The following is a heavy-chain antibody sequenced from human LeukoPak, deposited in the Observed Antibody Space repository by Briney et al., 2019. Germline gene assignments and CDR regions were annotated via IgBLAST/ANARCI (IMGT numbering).Heavy chain of an antibody. D-gene: IGHD1-7*01. CDR2: ISGSGGNT. Sequence: ETLSLTCAVYGGSFSGYYWSWIRQPPGKGLEWVSGISGSGGNTYYADSVKGRFTISRDNSKNTLYLQMNSLRAEDTAVYYCLTVRKYLRVGWNSNFDYWGQGTLVTVSS. J-gene: IGHJ4*02. CDR3: LTVRKYLRVGWNSNFDY. CDR1: GGSFSGYY. V-gene: IGHV3-23*01.